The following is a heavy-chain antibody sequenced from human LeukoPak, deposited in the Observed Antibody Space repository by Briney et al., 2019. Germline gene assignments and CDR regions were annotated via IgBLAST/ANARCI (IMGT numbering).Heavy chain of an antibody. V-gene: IGHV1-18*01. CDR3: ARDWGLAVTATSYFAN. D-gene: IGHD2-21*02. J-gene: IGHJ4*02. Sequence: GASVKVSFKASGYTFTSHGISWVRQAPGQGLEWMGWISAYNGDTNYAQKLQGRVTMTTDSSTSTAYMELRSLISGDTAVYYCARDWGLAVTATSYFANWGQGTLVTVSS. CDR2: ISAYNGDT. CDR1: GYTFTSHG.